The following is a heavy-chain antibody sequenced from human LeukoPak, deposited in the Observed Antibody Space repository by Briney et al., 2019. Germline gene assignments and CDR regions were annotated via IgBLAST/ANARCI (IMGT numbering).Heavy chain of an antibody. CDR1: GGSISSYY. J-gene: IGHJ4*02. CDR3: ARHGHYYGSGDYFDY. D-gene: IGHD3-10*01. CDR2: IYYSGST. Sequence: SETLSLTCTVSGGSISSYYWSWIRQPPGKGLEWIGSIYYSGSTYYNPSLKSRVTISVDTSKNQFSLKLSSVTAADTAVYYCARHGHYYGSGDYFDYWGQETLVTVSS. V-gene: IGHV4-59*05.